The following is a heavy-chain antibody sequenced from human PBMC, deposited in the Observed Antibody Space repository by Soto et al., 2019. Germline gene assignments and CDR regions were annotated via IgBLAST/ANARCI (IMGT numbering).Heavy chain of an antibody. CDR1: GFTFSSYD. D-gene: IGHD6-13*01. CDR2: IGTAGDT. J-gene: IGHJ5*02. CDR3: ARGDTPGYSSSWYLFPVDP. V-gene: IGHV3-13*01. Sequence: GGSLRLSCAASGFTFSSYDMHWVRQATGKGLEWVSAIGTAGDTYYPGSVKGRFTISRENAKNSLYLQMNSLRAEDTAVYYCARGDTPGYSSSWYLFPVDPWGQGTLVTVSS.